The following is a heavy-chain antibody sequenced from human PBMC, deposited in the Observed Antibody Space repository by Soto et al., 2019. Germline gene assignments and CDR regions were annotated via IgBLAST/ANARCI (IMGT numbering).Heavy chain of an antibody. V-gene: IGHV1-3*01. J-gene: IGHJ4*02. D-gene: IGHD3-22*01. Sequence: GASVKVSCKASGYTFTSYAMHWVRQAPGQRLEWMGWINAGNGNTKYSQKFQGRVTITRDTSASTAYMELSSLRSEDTAVYYCARRLEYYDSRGSLGYWGQGTLVTVSS. CDR2: INAGNGNT. CDR3: ARRLEYYDSRGSLGY. CDR1: GYTFTSYA.